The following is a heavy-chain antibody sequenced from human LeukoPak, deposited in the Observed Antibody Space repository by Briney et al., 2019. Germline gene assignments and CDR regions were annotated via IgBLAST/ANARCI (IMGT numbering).Heavy chain of an antibody. CDR1: GDTFSNYA. D-gene: IGHD5-12*01. CDR2: IIPILGIT. V-gene: IGHV1-69*04. CDR3: ARALVYSGLSDY. J-gene: IGHJ4*02. Sequence: SVKVSCKASGDTFSNYAISWVRQAPGQGLEWMGRIIPILGITNYAQKFQDRVTISADKSTGTAYMELSRLRSEDTAVYYCARALVYSGLSDYWGQGTLVTVSS.